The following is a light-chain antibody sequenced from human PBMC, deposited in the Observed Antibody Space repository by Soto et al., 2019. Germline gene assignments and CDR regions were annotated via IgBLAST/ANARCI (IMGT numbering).Light chain of an antibody. J-gene: IGKJ4*01. V-gene: IGKV3-15*01. CDR2: AAS. CDR3: QQYDKFPSLT. CDR1: QSVSSN. Sequence: EMVMTQSPATLSVSPGERATLSCRASQSVSSNLAWYQQKPGQAPRLLIYAASTRATGIPARFSGSGSGTEFTLTISSLQSEEFALYYCQQYDKFPSLTFGGGTKVEIK.